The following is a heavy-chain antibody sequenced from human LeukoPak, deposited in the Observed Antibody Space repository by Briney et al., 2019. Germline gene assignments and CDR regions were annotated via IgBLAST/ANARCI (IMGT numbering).Heavy chain of an antibody. J-gene: IGHJ4*02. CDR1: GFTFSTYS. Sequence: PGGSLRLSCAVSGFTFSTYSMNWVRQAPGKGLEWVSYISGSSSTIYYADSVKGRFTISRDNAKNSLYLQMNSLRAEDTALYRCARGDRSGWYFDYWGQGTLVTVSS. V-gene: IGHV3-48*04. CDR2: ISGSSSTI. D-gene: IGHD6-19*01. CDR3: ARGDRSGWYFDY.